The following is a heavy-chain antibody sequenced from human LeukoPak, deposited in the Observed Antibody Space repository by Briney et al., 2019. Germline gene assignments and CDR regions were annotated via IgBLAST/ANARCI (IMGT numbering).Heavy chain of an antibody. CDR3: ASRKLGNDY. J-gene: IGHJ4*02. CDR2: IYYTGT. CDR1: GGSVSDYY. D-gene: IGHD7-27*01. V-gene: IGHV4-59*02. Sequence: PSETLSLTCTVSGGSVSDYYWSWIQQSPGKGLEWIGYIYYTGTSYNPSLKSRVTILADTSKNQFSLNLSSVTTADTAVYYCASRKLGNDYWGQGTLVTVSS.